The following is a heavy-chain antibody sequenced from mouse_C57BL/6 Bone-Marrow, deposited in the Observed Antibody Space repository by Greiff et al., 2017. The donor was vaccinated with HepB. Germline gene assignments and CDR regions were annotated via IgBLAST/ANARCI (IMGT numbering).Heavy chain of an antibody. CDR2: IYPGSGNT. CDR3: AKTAQARDYAMDY. V-gene: IGHV1-76*01. CDR1: GYTFTDYY. Sequence: VKLMESGAELVRPGASVKLSCKASGYTFTDYYINWVKQRPGQGLEWIARIYPGSGNTYYNEKFKGKATLTAEKSSSTAYMQLSSLTSEDSAVYFCAKTAQARDYAMDYWGQGTSVTVSS. J-gene: IGHJ4*01. D-gene: IGHD3-2*02.